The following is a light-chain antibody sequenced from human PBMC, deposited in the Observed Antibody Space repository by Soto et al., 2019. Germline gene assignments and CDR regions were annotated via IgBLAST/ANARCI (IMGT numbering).Light chain of an antibody. CDR2: LGS. V-gene: IGKV2-28*01. CDR1: QSLLHSNGYNY. Sequence: DIVMTQSPLSLPVTPGEPASISCRSSQSLLHSNGYNYLDWYLQKPGQSPQLLIYLGSNRASGVPDRFSGSGSGTDFTLKISRVEADDVGVYYCMQARQPPWTFGQGTKVEIK. J-gene: IGKJ1*01. CDR3: MQARQPPWT.